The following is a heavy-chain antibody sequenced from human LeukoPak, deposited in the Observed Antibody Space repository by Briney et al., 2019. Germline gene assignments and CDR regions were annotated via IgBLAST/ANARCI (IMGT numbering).Heavy chain of an antibody. Sequence: GGSLGLSCAASGFTFSSYGMSWVRQAPGKGLEWVANTKQDGGEKYYVDSVKGRFTISRDNAKNSLYLQMNSLRAEDTAVYYCARDLRGAFDIWGHGTMVTVSS. J-gene: IGHJ3*02. CDR1: GFTFSSYG. V-gene: IGHV3-7*01. D-gene: IGHD1-26*01. CDR3: ARDLRGAFDI. CDR2: TKQDGGEK.